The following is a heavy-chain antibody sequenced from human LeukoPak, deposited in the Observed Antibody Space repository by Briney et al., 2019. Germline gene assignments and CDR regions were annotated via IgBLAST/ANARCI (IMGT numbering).Heavy chain of an antibody. D-gene: IGHD3-3*01. CDR1: GGSISSYY. CDR3: ARGSTPSGYPYYYYYYYMDV. J-gene: IGHJ6*03. V-gene: IGHV4-4*07. CDR2: IYTSGST. Sequence: SETLPLTCTVSGGSISSYYWSWIRQPAGKGLEWIGRIYTSGSTNYNPSLKSRVTMSVDTSKNQFSLKLSSVTAADTAVYYCARGSTPSGYPYYYYYYYMDVWGKGTTVTVSS.